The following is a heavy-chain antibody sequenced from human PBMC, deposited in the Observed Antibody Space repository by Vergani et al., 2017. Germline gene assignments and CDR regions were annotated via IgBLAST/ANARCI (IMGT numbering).Heavy chain of an antibody. CDR3: ATKICGTPGCQIGYFRE. CDR1: GFTPSYYG. CDR2: ISYDGTQK. J-gene: IGHJ1*01. D-gene: IGHD1-1*01. V-gene: IGHV3-30*03. Sequence: QVHLVESGGGVVQPVRSLRLSCVVSGFTPSYYGMHWVRQAPGKGLEWVAVISYDGTQKYYADSVKGRFTISRDNSESTLYLQMNSLRTEDTAVYYCATKICGTPGCQIGYFREWGQGTLVTVSS.